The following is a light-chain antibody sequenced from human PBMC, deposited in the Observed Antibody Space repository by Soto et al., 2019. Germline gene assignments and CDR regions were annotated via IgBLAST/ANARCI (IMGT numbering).Light chain of an antibody. J-gene: IGLJ3*02. V-gene: IGLV1-47*01. Sequence: QPVLAESPSASGTPGQRVTISCSGSRSNIGRNFAYWYQHVPGTAPRLLIQRNNERPSGVPDRFSGSKSGTSVSLAISGLRSDDEATYYCAAWDDTLDAQVFGSGTKLTVL. CDR2: RNN. CDR3: AAWDDTLDAQV. CDR1: RSNIGRNF.